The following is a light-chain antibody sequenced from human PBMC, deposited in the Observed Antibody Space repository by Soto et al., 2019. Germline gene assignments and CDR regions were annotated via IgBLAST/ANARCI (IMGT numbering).Light chain of an antibody. CDR3: HQSYTIPYT. Sequence: DIQMTQSPSSLSASVGDRVTITCRASQTISSYLNWYQQKPGKAPKLLISGASSLQSGVPSRFSGSGSGTDFTLTISSLQPEDFATYYCHQSYTIPYTFGRGTKLEIK. J-gene: IGKJ2*01. V-gene: IGKV1-39*01. CDR2: GAS. CDR1: QTISSY.